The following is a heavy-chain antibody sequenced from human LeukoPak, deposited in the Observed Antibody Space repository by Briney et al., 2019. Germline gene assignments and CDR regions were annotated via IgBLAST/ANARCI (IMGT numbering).Heavy chain of an antibody. CDR1: GFTFSDYY. D-gene: IGHD6-6*01. CDR2: ISRGSSYT. V-gene: IGHV3-11*06. J-gene: IGHJ4*02. CDR3: ARARGSIPSSSFDY. Sequence: GGSLRLSCAASGFTFSDYYMTWIRQAPGKGLEWVSYISRGSSYTDYADSVKGRFTISRDNAKNSLDLQMNILRAEDTALYYCARARGSIPSSSFDYWGQGALVTVSS.